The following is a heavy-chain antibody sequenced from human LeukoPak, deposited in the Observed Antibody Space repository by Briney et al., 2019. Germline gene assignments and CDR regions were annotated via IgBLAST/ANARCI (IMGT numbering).Heavy chain of an antibody. CDR2: IYYSGST. CDR1: GGSISSYY. D-gene: IGHD2-15*01. V-gene: IGHV4-59*01. J-gene: IGHJ4*02. CDR3: ARGIVVVVAAMYYFDY. Sequence: SETLSPTCTVSGGSISSYYWSWIRQPPGKGLEWIGYIYYSGSTNYNPSLKSRVTISVDTSKNQFSLKLSSVTAADTAVCYCARGIVVVVAAMYYFDYWGQGTLVTVSS.